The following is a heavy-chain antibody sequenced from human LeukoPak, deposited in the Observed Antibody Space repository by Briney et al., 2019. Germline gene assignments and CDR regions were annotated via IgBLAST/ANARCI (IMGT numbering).Heavy chain of an antibody. CDR3: ARELNYGGDSSWFDP. CDR1: GFTFSSYS. J-gene: IGHJ5*02. Sequence: GGSLRLSCAASGFTFSSYSMNWVRQAPGKGLEWVSSISSSSSYIYYADSVKGRFTISRDNAKNSLYLQMNSLRAEDTAVYYCARELNYGGDSSWFDPWGQGTLVTVSS. D-gene: IGHD4-23*01. V-gene: IGHV3-21*01. CDR2: ISSSSSYI.